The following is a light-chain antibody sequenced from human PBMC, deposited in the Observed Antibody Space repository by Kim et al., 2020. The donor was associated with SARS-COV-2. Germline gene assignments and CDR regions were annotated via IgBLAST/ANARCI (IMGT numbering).Light chain of an antibody. V-gene: IGKV3-20*01. CDR1: QSVSSSY. J-gene: IGKJ1*01. Sequence: EIVLTQSPGTLSLSPGERATLSCRASQSVSSSYLGWYQQKPGQAPRLLIYGASSRVTGIPDRFSGSGSGTDFTLTISRLEPEDFAVYYCQQYGTSPPWTFGQGTKVDIK. CDR2: GAS. CDR3: QQYGTSPPWT.